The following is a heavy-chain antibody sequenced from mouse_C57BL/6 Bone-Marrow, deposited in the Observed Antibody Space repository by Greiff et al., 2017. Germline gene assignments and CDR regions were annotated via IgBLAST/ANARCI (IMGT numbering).Heavy chain of an antibody. CDR3: ARHSAYYSNYGFAY. D-gene: IGHD2-5*01. CDR2: ISGGGGNT. V-gene: IGHV5-9*01. J-gene: IGHJ3*01. CDR1: GFTFSSYT. Sequence: EVQLVESGGGLVKPGGSLKLSCAASGFTFSSYTMSWVRQTPEKRLAWVATISGGGGNTYYPDSVKGRFTISSDNAKNTLYLQMSSLRSEDTALYYCARHSAYYSNYGFAYWGQGTLVTVSA.